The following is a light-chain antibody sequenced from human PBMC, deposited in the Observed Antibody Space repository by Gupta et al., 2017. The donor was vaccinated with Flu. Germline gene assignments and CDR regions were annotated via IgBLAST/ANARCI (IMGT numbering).Light chain of an antibody. Sequence: SPGQTARSACSGDALTKQYAYGDQQKTGQVPLMVIYKDTERTPEIPERFSASTSGTIVTLTITGVQAEVEADYYSHAGDSNTHLFGGGTKLAVL. J-gene: IGLJ2*01. CDR1: ALTKQY. CDR2: KDT. V-gene: IGLV3-25*03. CDR3: HAGDSNTHL.